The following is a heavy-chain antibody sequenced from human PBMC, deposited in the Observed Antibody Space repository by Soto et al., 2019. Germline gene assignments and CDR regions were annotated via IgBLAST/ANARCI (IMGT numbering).Heavy chain of an antibody. V-gene: IGHV3-23*01. J-gene: IGHJ4*02. D-gene: IGHD3-10*01. CDR1: GFTFSNFA. CDR3: TKQGRGLPSLLDY. CDR2: FSSSDGMT. Sequence: PGGSLRLSCAASGFTFSNFAMSWVRQAPGKGLEWVSTFSSSDGMTYYAGSVKGRFTISRDNSENTLYLQMSSLRAEDTAVYFCTKQGRGLPSLLDYWGRGTLVTVSS.